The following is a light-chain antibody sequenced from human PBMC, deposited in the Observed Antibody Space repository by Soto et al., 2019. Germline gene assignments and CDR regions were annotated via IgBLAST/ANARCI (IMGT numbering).Light chain of an antibody. CDR3: PYYLIPRCT. V-gene: IGKV3-20*01. J-gene: IGKJ4*02. CDR1: QSVTSNY. CDR2: GAS. Sequence: MVLTQSPGTLSLSKGGRATLSCRASQSVTSNYLAWYQQKPGRSPRLLIYGASSRATGIPDRFSGSGSGTGLTPTISRLDPEAFAVYCCPYYLIPRCTFGGGTKVDIK.